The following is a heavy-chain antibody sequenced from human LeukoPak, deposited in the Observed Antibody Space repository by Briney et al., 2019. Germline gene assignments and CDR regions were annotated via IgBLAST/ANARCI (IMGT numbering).Heavy chain of an antibody. Sequence: SEPLSLTCTVSGGSLSSYYWRWIRQPPGKGLEWIGYIYYSGSTNYNPSLKSRVTISVDTSKNQFSLKLSSVTAADTAVYYCASATLPGYCSSTSCYTGSYFDYWGQGTLVTVSS. V-gene: IGHV4-59*01. CDR1: GGSLSSYY. CDR3: ASATLPGYCSSTSCYTGSYFDY. J-gene: IGHJ4*02. D-gene: IGHD2-2*02. CDR2: IYYSGST.